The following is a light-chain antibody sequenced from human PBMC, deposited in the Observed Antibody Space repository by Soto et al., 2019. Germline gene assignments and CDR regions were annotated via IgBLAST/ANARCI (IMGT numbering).Light chain of an antibody. Sequence: DIQMTQSPSSLSASVGDRVTITCRASQSISSYLNWYQQKPGKAPKLLSYAASSLQSGVPSRLSGSGSGTEFTLTSNRLQPDDFATQYCQQYDTYYTFGQGTQV. J-gene: IGKJ2*01. V-gene: IGKV1-39*01. CDR3: QQYDTYYT. CDR2: AAS. CDR1: QSISSY.